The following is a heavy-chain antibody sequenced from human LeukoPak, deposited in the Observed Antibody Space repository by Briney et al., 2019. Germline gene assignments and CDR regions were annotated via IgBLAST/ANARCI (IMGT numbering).Heavy chain of an antibody. J-gene: IGHJ6*03. CDR3: ARGYSSGWYTPYYYYYMDV. Sequence: GASVKVSCKASGYTFTGYYMHWVRQAPGQGLEWMGWINPNSGGTNYAQKFQGRVTMTRDTSISTAYMELSRLRSDDTAVYYCARGYSSGWYTPYYYYYMDVWAKGPRSPSP. CDR1: GYTFTGYY. CDR2: INPNSGGT. D-gene: IGHD6-19*01. V-gene: IGHV1-2*02.